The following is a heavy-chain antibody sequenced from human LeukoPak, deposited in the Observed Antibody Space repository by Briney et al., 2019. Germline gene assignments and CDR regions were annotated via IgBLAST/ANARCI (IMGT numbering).Heavy chain of an antibody. CDR2: INTSGST. Sequence: PSETLSLTCTVSGGSINSGSYYWSWIRQPAGAGLEWIGRINTSGSTNYNPSLKTRVTISGDTSKNQFSLKLSSVTAADTAVYYCARSAPFNWFDPCGQGTLVTVSS. J-gene: IGHJ5*02. CDR1: GGSINSGSYY. V-gene: IGHV4-61*02. CDR3: ARSAPFNWFDP.